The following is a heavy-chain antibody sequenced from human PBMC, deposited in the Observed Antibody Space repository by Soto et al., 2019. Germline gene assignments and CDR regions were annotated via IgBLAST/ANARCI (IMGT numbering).Heavy chain of an antibody. CDR3: ARGGLLWFGNYYYGMDV. Sequence: PSETLSLTCAVYSGSFSGYYWSWIRQPPGKGLEWIGEINHSGSTNYNPSLKSRVTISVDTSKNQFSLKLSSVTAADTAVYYCARGGLLWFGNYYYGMDVWGQGTTVTVSS. CDR2: INHSGST. D-gene: IGHD3-10*01. V-gene: IGHV4-34*01. CDR1: SGSFSGYY. J-gene: IGHJ6*02.